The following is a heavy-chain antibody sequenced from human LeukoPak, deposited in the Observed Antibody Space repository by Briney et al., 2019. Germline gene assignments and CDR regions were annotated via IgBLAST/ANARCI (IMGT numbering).Heavy chain of an antibody. CDR3: AREKRGYCSSTSCYRGLGYFDY. CDR2: IYSGGST. J-gene: IGHJ4*02. Sequence: SGGSLRLSCAASGFTVSSNYMSWVRQAPGKGLEWVSVIYSGGSTYYADSVKGRFTISRDNSKNPLYLQMNSLRAEDTAVYYCAREKRGYCSSTSCYRGLGYFDYWGQGTLVTVSS. CDR1: GFTVSSNY. D-gene: IGHD2-2*01. V-gene: IGHV3-53*01.